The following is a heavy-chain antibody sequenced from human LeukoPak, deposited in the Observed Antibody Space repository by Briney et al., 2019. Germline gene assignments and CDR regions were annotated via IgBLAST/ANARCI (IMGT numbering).Heavy chain of an antibody. Sequence: PGASLRLSCPASGLTLSRQLMHWVRPAPGKGLVWVSRISSDATYTNYADSVRGRFTISRDNAKNTLYLQMNSRRAEDTDVYYCARGPGSSGGDYVGDFWGQGTLVTVSS. D-gene: IGHD3-16*01. J-gene: IGHJ4*02. CDR2: ISSDATYT. CDR1: GLTLSRQL. CDR3: ARGPGSSGGDYVGDF. V-gene: IGHV3-74*01.